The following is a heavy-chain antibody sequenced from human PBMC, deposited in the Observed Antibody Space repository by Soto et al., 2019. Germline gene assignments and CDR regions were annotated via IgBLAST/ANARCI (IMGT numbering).Heavy chain of an antibody. CDR1: GFTFSTYS. CDR2: ISSSSSDV. V-gene: IGHV3-21*01. CDR3: VRDFVAATGFFEY. Sequence: SGGSLRLSCGASGFTFSTYSMNWVRQAPGKGLEWVSSISSSSSDVFYADSVKGRFTISRDNAKNSLYLQMNSLRAEDTAVYYCVRDFVAATGFFEYWGLGTLVTVSS. J-gene: IGHJ4*02. D-gene: IGHD6-19*01.